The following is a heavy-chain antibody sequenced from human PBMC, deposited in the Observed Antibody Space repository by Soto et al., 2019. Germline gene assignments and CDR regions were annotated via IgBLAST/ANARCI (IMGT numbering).Heavy chain of an antibody. CDR2: ISYDGSNK. Sequence: GESLKISCAASGFTFSSYAMHWVRQAPGKGLEWVAVISYDGSNKYYADSVKGRFTIARDNSKNTLYLQMNSLRAEDTAVYYCAREITIFGVVIIQDYYYGMDVWGQGTTVTVSS. CDR3: AREITIFGVVIIQDYYYGMDV. V-gene: IGHV3-30*04. CDR1: GFTFSSYA. D-gene: IGHD3-3*01. J-gene: IGHJ6*02.